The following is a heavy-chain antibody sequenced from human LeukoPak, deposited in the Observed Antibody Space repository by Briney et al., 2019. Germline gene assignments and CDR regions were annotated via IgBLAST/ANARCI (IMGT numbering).Heavy chain of an antibody. CDR3: TISWELPDLSNP. J-gene: IGHJ5*02. D-gene: IGHD1-26*01. V-gene: IGHV1-8*01. CDR2: MNPNSGNT. Sequence: ASVQVSYKASGYTFISYDINWVRQATGQGLEWMGWMNPNSGNTGYAQKFQGRVTMTRNTSISTAYMELSSLRSEDTAVFYCTISWELPDLSNPWGQGTLLTPSA. CDR1: GYTFISYD.